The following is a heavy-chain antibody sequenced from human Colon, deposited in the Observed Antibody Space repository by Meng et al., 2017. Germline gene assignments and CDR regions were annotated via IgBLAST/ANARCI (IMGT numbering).Heavy chain of an antibody. CDR2: IYYSGST. V-gene: IGHV4-39*07. J-gene: IGHJ4*02. Sequence: QLQLQESGPGLVKPWETLSLTCTVSGGSISSNSYYWGWIRQSPGKGLEWIGSIYYSGSTYYNPSLRSRVTISVDTSKNQFSLILTSVTAADTAVYFCARVETATTNPYFDYWGQGTLVTVSS. CDR1: GGSISSNSYY. CDR3: ARVETATTNPYFDY. D-gene: IGHD5-24*01.